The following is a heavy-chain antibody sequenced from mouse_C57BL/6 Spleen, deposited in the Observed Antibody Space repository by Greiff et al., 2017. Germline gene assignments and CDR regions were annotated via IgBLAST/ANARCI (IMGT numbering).Heavy chain of an antibody. J-gene: IGHJ3*01. V-gene: IGHV1-15*01. D-gene: IGHD1-1*01. Sequence: QVQLQQSGAELVRPGASVTLSCTASGYTFTDYEMHWVKQTPVHGLEWIGAIDPESGGTASNQTFKGKATLTADKSSSTAYMGLRSLTAEDSAVDYCTIWATVPNHWFAYWGQGTLVTVSA. CDR2: IDPESGGT. CDR3: TIWATVPNHWFAY. CDR1: GYTFTDYE.